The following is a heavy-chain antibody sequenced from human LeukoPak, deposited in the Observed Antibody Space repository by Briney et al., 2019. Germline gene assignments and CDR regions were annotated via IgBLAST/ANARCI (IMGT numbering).Heavy chain of an antibody. D-gene: IGHD2-15*01. CDR1: GFTFSSYT. CDR2: ISFDGENQ. V-gene: IGHV3-30*01. J-gene: IGHJ3*01. Sequence: GGSLRLSCAASGFTFSSYTMHWVRQVPGKGLEWVAVISFDGENQDYADSVRGRFTISRDNSKHTAYLQLTSLRTEDTAVYYCAREVAQRFFDFWGQGTMVTVSS. CDR3: AREVAQRFFDF.